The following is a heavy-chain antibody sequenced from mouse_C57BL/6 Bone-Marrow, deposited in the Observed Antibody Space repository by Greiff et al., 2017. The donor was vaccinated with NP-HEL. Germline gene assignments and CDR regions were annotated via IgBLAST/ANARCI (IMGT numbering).Heavy chain of an antibody. CDR1: GFTFSSYG. V-gene: IGHV5-6*02. Sequence: EVMLVESGGDLVKPGGSLKLSCAASGFTFSSYGMSWVRQTPDKRLEWVATISSGGSYTYYPDNVKGRFTISRDNAKNTLYLQMSSLKSEDTAMYYCARWDYYGSSYVFDYWGQGTTLTVSS. D-gene: IGHD1-1*01. CDR3: ARWDYYGSSYVFDY. CDR2: ISSGGSYT. J-gene: IGHJ2*01.